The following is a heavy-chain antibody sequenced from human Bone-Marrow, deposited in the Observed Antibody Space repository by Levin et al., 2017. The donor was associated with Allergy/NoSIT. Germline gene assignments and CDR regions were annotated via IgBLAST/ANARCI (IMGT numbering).Heavy chain of an antibody. V-gene: IGHV3-66*02. Sequence: PGGSLRLSCTISGFTVSSKYMSWFRQAPGKGLEWVSLIYSGGSKYDAESVRGRFTISRDDSNNTLYLEMKRLRTEDTAVYFCARGLYSSGSYSFDYWGQGTQVIVSS. J-gene: IGHJ4*02. CDR3: ARGLYSSGSYSFDY. CDR2: IYSGGSK. CDR1: GFTVSSKY. D-gene: IGHD3-10*01.